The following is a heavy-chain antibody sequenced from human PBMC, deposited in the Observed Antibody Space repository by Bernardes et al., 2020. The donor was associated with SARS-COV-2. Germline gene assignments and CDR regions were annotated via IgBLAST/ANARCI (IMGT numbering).Heavy chain of an antibody. V-gene: IGHV3-30*18. J-gene: IGHJ3*01. CDR2: ISYDGNNN. Sequence: GGSLRLSCAASGFTFSNYAMHWVRQAPGKGLEWVAVISYDGNNNYYADSVKGRFTISRDNSKNTLYLQMNSLRAEDTAVFYCAKDHRALRAFDVWGQGTTVTVSS. CDR3: AKDHRALRAFDV. CDR1: GFTFSNYA.